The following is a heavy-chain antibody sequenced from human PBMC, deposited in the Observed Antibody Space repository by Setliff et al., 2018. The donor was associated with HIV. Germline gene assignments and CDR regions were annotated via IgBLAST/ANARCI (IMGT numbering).Heavy chain of an antibody. CDR2: IYYSGNT. D-gene: IGHD6-13*01. CDR1: GGSISSYY. Sequence: SETLSLTCNVSGGSISSYYWNWIRQPPGKGLEWIGYIYYSGNTNYNHSLKSRVIISVDTSKNQFSLKLNSVTAADTAVYYCSRGGGYSSSPSLWGQGTLVTVSS. J-gene: IGHJ4*02. CDR3: SRGGGYSSSPSL. V-gene: IGHV4-59*01.